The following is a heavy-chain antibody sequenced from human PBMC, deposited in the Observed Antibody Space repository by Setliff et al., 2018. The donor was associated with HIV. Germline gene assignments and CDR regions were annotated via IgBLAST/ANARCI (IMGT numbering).Heavy chain of an antibody. Sequence: PSETLSLTCTVSGDPISSHYWSWIRQPPGEGLEWIGEINHSGSTNYNPSLKSRVTISVDPSKNQFSLKLSSVTAADTAMYYCARGRADIVVTDYLDVWGKGTTVTV. D-gene: IGHD5-12*01. CDR3: ARGRADIVVTDYLDV. CDR1: GDPISSHY. V-gene: IGHV4-34*01. J-gene: IGHJ6*03. CDR2: INHSGST.